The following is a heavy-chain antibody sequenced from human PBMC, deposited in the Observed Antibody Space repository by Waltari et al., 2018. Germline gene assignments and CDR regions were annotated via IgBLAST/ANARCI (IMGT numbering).Heavy chain of an antibody. CDR1: GWPFSGYY. V-gene: IGHV4-34*01. CDR2: INHSGST. CDR3: ARGVELAVAGTWYYYGMDV. D-gene: IGHD6-19*01. Sequence: QVQLQQWGAGLLKPSETLSLTCAVYGWPFSGYYWSWIRQPPGHGLEWIGEINHSGSTNYNPSLKSRVTISVDTSKNQFSLKLSSVTAADTAVYYCARGVELAVAGTWYYYGMDVWGQGTTVTVSS. J-gene: IGHJ6*02.